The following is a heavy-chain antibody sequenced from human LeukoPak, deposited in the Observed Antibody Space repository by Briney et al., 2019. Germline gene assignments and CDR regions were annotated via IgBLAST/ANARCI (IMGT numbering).Heavy chain of an antibody. CDR1: GGTFSSYA. CDR3: ARVRESGYDFDY. J-gene: IGHJ4*02. V-gene: IGHV1-69*06. Sequence: ASVKVSCKASGGTFSSYAISWVRQAPGQGLEWMGGIIPIFGTANYAQKFQGRVTITADKSTSTAYMELSSLRSEDTAVYYCARVRESGYDFDYWGQGTLATVSS. D-gene: IGHD5-12*01. CDR2: IIPIFGTA.